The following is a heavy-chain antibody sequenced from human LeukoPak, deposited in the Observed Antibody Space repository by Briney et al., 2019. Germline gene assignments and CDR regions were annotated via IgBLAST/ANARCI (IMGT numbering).Heavy chain of an antibody. CDR3: ARGPPGAIFRVVRPNWFDP. CDR1: GGSISSYY. V-gene: IGHV4-59*01. D-gene: IGHD3-3*01. CDR2: IYYSGST. Sequence: SETLSLTCTVSGGSISSYYWSWIRQPPGKGLEWIGYIYYSGSTNYNPSLKSRVTISVDTSKNQFSLKLSSVTAADTAVYYCARGPPGAIFRVVRPNWFDPWGQGTLVTVSS. J-gene: IGHJ5*02.